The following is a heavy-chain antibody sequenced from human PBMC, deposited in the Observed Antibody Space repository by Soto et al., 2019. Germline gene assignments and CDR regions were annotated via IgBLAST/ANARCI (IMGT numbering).Heavy chain of an antibody. Sequence: QVQLVQSGAEVKKPGTSVKVSCKASGYTFIHYYIHWVRQAPGQGLEWMAIINPNGGSTNYAQKFQGRVIVTSDTSTSTVSMELNSLGSDDTAVYFCARSLLQGDFCGQGTLVTVSS. CDR1: GYTFIHYY. CDR2: INPNGGST. V-gene: IGHV1-46*01. CDR3: ARSLLQGDF. J-gene: IGHJ4*02. D-gene: IGHD2-21*01.